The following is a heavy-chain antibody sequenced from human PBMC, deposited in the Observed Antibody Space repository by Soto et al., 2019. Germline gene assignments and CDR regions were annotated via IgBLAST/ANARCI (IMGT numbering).Heavy chain of an antibody. D-gene: IGHD3-22*01. CDR1: GDSISSPHYY. CDR2: IYYTGNN. Sequence: SETLSLTCTVSGDSISSPHYYWTWVRQPPGKGLEWVGYIYYTGNNFYNPALQSRIAMSVDPSTNQFSLNLASVTAADTAVYYCAREPKQNYDFSTWNGGFDSWGPGTLVTVSS. V-gene: IGHV4-30-4*01. CDR3: AREPKQNYDFSTWNGGFDS. J-gene: IGHJ4*02.